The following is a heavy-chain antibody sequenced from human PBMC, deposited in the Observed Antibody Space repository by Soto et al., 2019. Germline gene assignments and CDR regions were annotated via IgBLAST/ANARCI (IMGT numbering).Heavy chain of an antibody. D-gene: IGHD1-26*01. CDR2: ISYDGSHA. CDR3: AKERTYSVASGFDY. J-gene: IGHJ4*02. Sequence: QVPLVDSGGGVVQPGRSLRLSCAASGFTFTTYGMHWVRRAPGTAMEWVAVISYDGSHAYYADSVKGRFTISRDNSKNTLYLQITSLRAEDTAVYYCAKERTYSVASGFDYWGRGTLVTVSS. CDR1: GFTFTTYG. V-gene: IGHV3-30*18.